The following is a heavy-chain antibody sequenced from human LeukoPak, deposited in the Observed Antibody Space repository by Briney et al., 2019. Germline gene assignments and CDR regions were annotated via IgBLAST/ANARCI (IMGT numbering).Heavy chain of an antibody. CDR3: ARGGGGNGNDAYDI. CDR1: GFTFSTYA. J-gene: IGHJ3*02. Sequence: PGGSLKLSCAASGFTFSTYAMSWVRQAPGKGLEWVSAISVSAGSTYYADSVKGRFTISRDNAKNSLYLQMNSLRAEDTAVYYCARGGGGNGNDAYDIWGQGTMVTVSS. CDR2: ISVSAGST. V-gene: IGHV3-23*01. D-gene: IGHD4-23*01.